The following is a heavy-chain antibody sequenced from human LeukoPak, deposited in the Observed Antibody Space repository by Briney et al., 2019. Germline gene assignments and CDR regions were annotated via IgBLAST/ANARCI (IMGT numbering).Heavy chain of an antibody. CDR1: GDSISGYY. CDR3: ARGGASSEWFDR. J-gene: IGHJ5*02. D-gene: IGHD6-25*01. Sequence: SETLSLTCTDSGDSISGYYWSWLRQPPGKGLEWIAFIHSSGTTNYNPSLKSRVSISVDTSNNQFSLNVNSVTAADTAVYYCARGGASSEWFDRWGQGTLVTVSS. V-gene: IGHV4-59*01. CDR2: IHSSGTT.